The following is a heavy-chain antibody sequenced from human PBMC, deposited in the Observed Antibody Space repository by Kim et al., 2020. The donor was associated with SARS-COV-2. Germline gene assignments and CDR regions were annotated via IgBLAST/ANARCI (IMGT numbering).Heavy chain of an antibody. D-gene: IGHD3-16*01. Sequence: SPSFQGQVTISADKSISTAYLQGSSLKASDTAMYYCARGGPYYYYGMDVWGQGTTVTVSS. J-gene: IGHJ6*02. CDR3: ARGGPYYYYGMDV. V-gene: IGHV5-51*01.